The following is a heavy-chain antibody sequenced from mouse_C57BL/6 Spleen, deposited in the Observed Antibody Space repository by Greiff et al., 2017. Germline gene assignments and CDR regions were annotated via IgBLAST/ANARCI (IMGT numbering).Heavy chain of an antibody. CDR3: ARHNGRVPFAY. CDR2: ISNLAYSI. J-gene: IGHJ3*01. CDR1: GFTFSDYG. V-gene: IGHV5-15*01. Sequence: EVHLVESGGGLVQPGGSLKLSCAASGFTFSDYGMAWVRQAPRKGPEWVAFISNLAYSIYYADTVTGRFTISRENAKNTLYLEMSSLRSEDTAMYYCARHNGRVPFAYWGQGTLVTVSA.